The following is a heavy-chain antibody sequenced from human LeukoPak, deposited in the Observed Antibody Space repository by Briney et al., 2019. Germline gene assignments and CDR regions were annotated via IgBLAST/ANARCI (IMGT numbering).Heavy chain of an antibody. CDR1: GFRFNTYE. V-gene: IGHV3-48*03. J-gene: IGHJ5*02. CDR2: ISVGGSDE. CDR3: ARDVGFNNGWPA. D-gene: IGHD6-19*01. Sequence: SGGSLRLSCAASGFRFNTYEMNWVRQAPGKGLEWIAYISVGGSDEDYADSVKGRLTISRDNAKNSLFLQMNSLRVEDTAVYYCARDVGFNNGWPAWGQGTLVTVSS.